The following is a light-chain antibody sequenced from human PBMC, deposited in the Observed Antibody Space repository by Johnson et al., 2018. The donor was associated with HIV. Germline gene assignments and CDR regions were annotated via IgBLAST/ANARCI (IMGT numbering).Light chain of an antibody. CDR2: DNN. CDR1: SSNIGNYY. V-gene: IGLV1-51*01. Sequence: HSVLTQPASVSAASGQKVNISCSGSSSNIGNYYVSWYQHLPGTAPKLLIYDNNKRPSGIPDRFSGSKSGTSATLGIAGLQTGDEADYFCGTWDNSLNVYVFGTVTKVTVL. CDR3: GTWDNSLNVYV. J-gene: IGLJ1*01.